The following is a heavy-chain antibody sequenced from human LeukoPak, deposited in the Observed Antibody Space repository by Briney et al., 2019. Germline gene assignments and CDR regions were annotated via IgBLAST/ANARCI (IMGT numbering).Heavy chain of an antibody. J-gene: IGHJ4*02. Sequence: SETLSLTCTVSGGSISSYYWSWIRQPPGKGLEWIGEINHSGSTNYNPSLKSRVTISVDTSKNQFSLKLSSVTAADTAVYYCARATYHSSGWYGAFDYWGQGTLVTVSS. D-gene: IGHD6-19*01. CDR2: INHSGST. V-gene: IGHV4-34*01. CDR3: ARATYHSSGWYGAFDY. CDR1: GGSISSYY.